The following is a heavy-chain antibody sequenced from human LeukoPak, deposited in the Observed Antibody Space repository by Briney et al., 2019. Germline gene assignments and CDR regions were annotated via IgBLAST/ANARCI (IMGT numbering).Heavy chain of an antibody. CDR2: MNPNSGNT. V-gene: IGHV1-8*03. J-gene: IGHJ6*03. D-gene: IGHD6-19*01. CDR1: GYTFTSYD. CDR3: ARTYSSGWDYYYYMDV. Sequence: GASVKVSCKASGYTFTSYDINWVRQATGQGLEWMGWMNPNSGNTGYAQKFQGRVTITRNTSISTAYVELSSLRSEDTAVYYCARTYSSGWDYYYYMDVWGKGTTVTVSS.